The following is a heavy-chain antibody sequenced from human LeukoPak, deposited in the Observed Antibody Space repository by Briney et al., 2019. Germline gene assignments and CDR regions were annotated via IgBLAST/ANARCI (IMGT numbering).Heavy chain of an antibody. D-gene: IGHD3-3*01. CDR1: GGSISSSSYY. Sequence: SETLSLTCTVSGGSISSSSYYWGWIRQPPGKGLEWIGSIYYSGSTYYNPSLKSRVTISVDTSKNQFSLKLSSVTAADTAVYYCARHETIFGVVIMIDYWAREPWSPSPQ. J-gene: IGHJ4*02. CDR2: IYYSGST. V-gene: IGHV4-39*01. CDR3: ARHETIFGVVIMIDY.